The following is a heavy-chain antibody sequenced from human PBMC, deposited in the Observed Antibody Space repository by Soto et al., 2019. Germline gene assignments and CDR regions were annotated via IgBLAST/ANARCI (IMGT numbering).Heavy chain of an antibody. CDR3: ARTTAVPNTLRSRYFFDF. J-gene: IGHJ4*02. CDR1: GGSVNNKTYY. CDR2: VYYSGTT. D-gene: IGHD3-9*01. Sequence: SETLSLTCSVSGGSVNNKTYYWSWIRQPPGKRLEWIGYVYYSGTTNYNPSLKSRVTISIDKSKNQFSLRLSSVTAADTALYYCARTTAVPNTLRSRYFFDFWGQGTLVTVSS. V-gene: IGHV4-61*01.